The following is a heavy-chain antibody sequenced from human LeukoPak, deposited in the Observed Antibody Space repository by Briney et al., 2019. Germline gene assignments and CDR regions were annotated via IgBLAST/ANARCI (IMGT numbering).Heavy chain of an antibody. CDR3: ARAGWIITSGIDY. CDR2: IYHIGST. Sequence: SETLSLTCGVSGYSISRGYYWAWIRQPPGKGLEWIGTIYHIGSTYYTPSLGSRVTISVDTSKNEFSLDLKSVTAADTAVYYCARAGWIITSGIDYWGQGALVTVSS. J-gene: IGHJ4*02. CDR1: GYSISRGYY. D-gene: IGHD3-10*01. V-gene: IGHV4-38-2*01.